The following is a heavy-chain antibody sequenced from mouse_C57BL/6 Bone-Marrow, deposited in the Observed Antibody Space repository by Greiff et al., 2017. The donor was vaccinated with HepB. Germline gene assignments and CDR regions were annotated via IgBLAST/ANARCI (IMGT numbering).Heavy chain of an antibody. J-gene: IGHJ3*01. CDR3: AISYDYDRED. CDR1: GFSLTSYG. V-gene: IGHV2-5*01. D-gene: IGHD2-4*01. Sequence: VQLQQPGPGLVQPSQSLSITCTVSGFSLTSYGVHWVRQSPGKGLEWLGVIWRGGSTDYNAAFMSRLSITKGNSKSQAFFKMNSLQADDTAIYYCAISYDYDREDWGQGTLVTVSA. CDR2: IWRGGST.